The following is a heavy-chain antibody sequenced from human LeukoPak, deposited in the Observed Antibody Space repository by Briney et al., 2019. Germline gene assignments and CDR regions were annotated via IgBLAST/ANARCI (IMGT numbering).Heavy chain of an antibody. CDR1: GFTFSSYG. D-gene: IGHD6-13*01. CDR2: ISSSSSYI. V-gene: IGHV3-21*01. J-gene: IGHJ4*02. Sequence: GRSLRLSCAASGFTFSSYGMNWVRRAPGKGLEWVSFISSSSSYIYYADSVKGRFTISRDNAKNSLYLQMNSLRAEDTAVYYCARIMTQQMVFDYWGQGTLVTVSS. CDR3: ARIMTQQMVFDY.